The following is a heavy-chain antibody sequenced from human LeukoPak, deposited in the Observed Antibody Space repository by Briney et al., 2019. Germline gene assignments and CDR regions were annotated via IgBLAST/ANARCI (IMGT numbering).Heavy chain of an antibody. Sequence: GGSLRLSCAASGFTFSSYWMHWVRQAPGKGLVWVSRINSDGSTTTYADSVKGRFTFSRDNAKNTLYLQMNSLRAEDTAVYYCARDTREPITMIVVVNAFDIWGQGTMVTVSS. D-gene: IGHD3-22*01. CDR1: GFTFSSYW. CDR3: ARDTREPITMIVVVNAFDI. CDR2: INSDGSTT. V-gene: IGHV3-74*01. J-gene: IGHJ3*02.